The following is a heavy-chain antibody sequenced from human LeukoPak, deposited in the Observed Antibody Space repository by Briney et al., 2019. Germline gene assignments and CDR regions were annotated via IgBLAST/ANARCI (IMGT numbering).Heavy chain of an antibody. V-gene: IGHV1-2*02. CDR2: INPNSGGT. CDR1: GYTFTGYY. CDR3: ARGGGKAVAGNFDY. J-gene: IGHJ4*02. D-gene: IGHD6-19*01. Sequence: ASVTVSCKASGYTFTGYYMHWVRQAPGQGLEWMGWINPNSGGTNYAQKFQGRVTMTRDTSISTAYMELSRLRSDDTAVYYCARGGGKAVAGNFDYWGQGTLVTVSS.